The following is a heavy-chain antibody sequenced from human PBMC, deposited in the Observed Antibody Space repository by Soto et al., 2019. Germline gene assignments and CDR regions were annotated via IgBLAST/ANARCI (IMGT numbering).Heavy chain of an antibody. CDR3: ARDLGQPREY. CDR1: GFTFSSYE. Sequence: GGSLRLSCAASGFTFSSYEMNWVRQAPGKGLEWVSYISSSGSTIYYADSVKGRFTISRDNAKNSLYLQMNSLRAEDTAVYYCARDLGQPREYWGQGTLVTVSS. J-gene: IGHJ4*02. V-gene: IGHV3-48*03. CDR2: ISSSGSTI. D-gene: IGHD3-16*01.